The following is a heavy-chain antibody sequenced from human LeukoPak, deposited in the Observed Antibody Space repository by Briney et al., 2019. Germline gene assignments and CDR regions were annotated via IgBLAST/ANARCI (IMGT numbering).Heavy chain of an antibody. D-gene: IGHD3-10*01. CDR3: ARDSDYYGSGSHRDAFDI. CDR2: ISSNGGST. Sequence: GGSLRLSCAASGFTFSSYAMHWVRQAPGKGLEYVSAISSNGGSTYYANSVKGRFTISRDNSKNTLYLQMGSLRAEDMAVYYCARDSDYYGSGSHRDAFDIWGQGTMVTVSS. V-gene: IGHV3-64*01. CDR1: GFTFSSYA. J-gene: IGHJ3*02.